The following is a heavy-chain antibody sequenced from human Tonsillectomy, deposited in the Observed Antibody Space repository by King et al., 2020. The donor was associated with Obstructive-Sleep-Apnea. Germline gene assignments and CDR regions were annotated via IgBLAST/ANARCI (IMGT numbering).Heavy chain of an antibody. CDR2: IIPVVVVS. Sequence: QLVQSGAEVKKPWSSMKFSCNASGGTFRSYGISGVRQAPGQGLEWLGGIIPVVVVSNYLPTFQGRGTITADKYTSTDYMELSSLRSEDTAVYYCARGSLAGRPQNNYGMDVWGQGTTVTVSS. CDR3: ARGSLAGRPQNNYGMDV. CDR1: GGTFRSYG. J-gene: IGHJ6*02. D-gene: IGHD6-6*01. V-gene: IGHV1-69*17.